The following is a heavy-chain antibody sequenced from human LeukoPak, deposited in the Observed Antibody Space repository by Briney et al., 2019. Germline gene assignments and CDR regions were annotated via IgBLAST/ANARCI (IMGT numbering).Heavy chain of an antibody. CDR2: IYSGGST. D-gene: IGHD3-10*01. CDR3: ARAVGRVLWFGELFF. CDR1: GFTVSSNY. Sequence: PGGSLRLSWAASGFTVSSNYMSWVRQAPGKGLEWVSVIYSGGSTYYADCVKGRFTISRDNSKNTLYLQMNSLRAEDTAVYYCARAVGRVLWFGELFFWGQGTLVTVSS. J-gene: IGHJ4*02. V-gene: IGHV3-66*01.